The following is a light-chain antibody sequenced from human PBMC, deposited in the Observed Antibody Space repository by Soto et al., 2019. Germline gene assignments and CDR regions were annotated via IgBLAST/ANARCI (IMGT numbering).Light chain of an antibody. Sequence: QSALTQPASVSGSSGQSITISCTGTSSDIGRYNHVSWYQQHPGKAPKVFIYEVSNRPSGASARFSGSKSGKTASLTISGLQVEDEADYYCSSFTTTNTLIFGGGTKLTVL. CDR1: SSDIGRYNH. V-gene: IGLV2-14*01. CDR2: EVS. CDR3: SSFTTTNTLI. J-gene: IGLJ2*01.